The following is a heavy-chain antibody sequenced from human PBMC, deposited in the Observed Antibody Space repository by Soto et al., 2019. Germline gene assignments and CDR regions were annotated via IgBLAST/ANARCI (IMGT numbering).Heavy chain of an antibody. CDR3: ARNCISIRSFDSWQGCFDD. CDR2: IYYSGST. J-gene: IGHJ4*02. Sequence: QLQLQESGPGLVKPLETLSLTCTVSGDSISSSSYYWGWIRQPPGKGLEWIGSIYYSGSTHYNPSLELPLSISVDTSKTQFSLKVTSVTAADSAGYSCARNCISIRSFDSWQGCFDDWGQGTLVSVSS. V-gene: IGHV4-39*01. D-gene: IGHD2-2*01. CDR1: GDSISSSSYY.